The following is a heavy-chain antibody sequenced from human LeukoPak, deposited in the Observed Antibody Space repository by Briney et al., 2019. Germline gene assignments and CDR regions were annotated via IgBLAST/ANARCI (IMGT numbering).Heavy chain of an antibody. Sequence: ASVKVSCKASGYTFTSYYMHWVRQAPGQGLEWMGIINPSGGSTSYAQKFQGRVTMTRDTSTSTVYMELSSLRSEDTAVYYCAREGLGIAVAGTKLAFDYWGQGALVTVSS. J-gene: IGHJ4*02. D-gene: IGHD6-19*01. CDR3: AREGLGIAVAGTKLAFDY. CDR2: INPSGGST. V-gene: IGHV1-46*01. CDR1: GYTFTSYY.